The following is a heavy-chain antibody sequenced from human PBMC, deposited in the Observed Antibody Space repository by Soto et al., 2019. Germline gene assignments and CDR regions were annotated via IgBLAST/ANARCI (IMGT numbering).Heavy chain of an antibody. J-gene: IGHJ4*02. CDR2: IIPILGIA. D-gene: IGHD3-16*02. CDR1: GGTFSSYT. Sequence: QVQLVQSGAEVTTPGSSVKVSCKASGGTFSSYTISWVRQAPGQGLEWMGMIIPILGIANYAQKFHGRVTITADKSTSTAYMELSRLRAEATAVYYCARVGYQVENYWGQGTLVTVSS. V-gene: IGHV1-69*02. CDR3: ARVGYQVENY.